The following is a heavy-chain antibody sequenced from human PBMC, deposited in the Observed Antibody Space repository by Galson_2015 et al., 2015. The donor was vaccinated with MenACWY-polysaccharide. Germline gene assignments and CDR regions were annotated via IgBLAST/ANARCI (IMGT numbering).Heavy chain of an antibody. CDR2: ITGSGGST. CDR1: GFTFSSYA. CDR3: AKRARVVVAVWYGMDV. V-gene: IGHV3-23*01. D-gene: IGHD2-15*01. Sequence: SLRLSCAASGFTFSSYAMSWVRQAPGKGLEWVSAITGSGGSTYYVDSVKGRFTISRDNSNNALYPQMNGLRAEDTAVYYCAKRARVVVAVWYGMDVWGQGTTVTVSS. J-gene: IGHJ6*02.